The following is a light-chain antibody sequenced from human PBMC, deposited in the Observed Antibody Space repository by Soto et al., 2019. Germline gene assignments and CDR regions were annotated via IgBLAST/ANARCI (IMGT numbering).Light chain of an antibody. CDR2: ATS. Sequence: DIPMTQSPSSLSASVGDRVTITCRASQDINNYITWFQQRPGEAPKSLIYATSYLQDGVPSRFRGSGSGTGFALTITSLQPEDFGNYYCQQYYNFPLTFGGGTQVEIK. CDR1: QDINNY. J-gene: IGKJ4*01. CDR3: QQYYNFPLT. V-gene: IGKV1-16*01.